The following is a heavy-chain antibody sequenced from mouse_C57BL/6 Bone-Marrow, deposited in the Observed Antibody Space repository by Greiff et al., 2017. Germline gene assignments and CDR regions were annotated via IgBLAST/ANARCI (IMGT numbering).Heavy chain of an antibody. D-gene: IGHD2-12*01. CDR2: IRNKANGYTT. Sequence: EVQLVESGGGLVQPGGSLSLSCAASGFTFTDYYMSWVRQPPGKALEWLGFIRNKANGYTTEYSASVKGRFTISRDNSQSILYLQMNALRAEDSATYYCARYRDYRGPFDYWGQGTTLTVSS. J-gene: IGHJ2*01. CDR1: GFTFTDYY. V-gene: IGHV7-3*01. CDR3: ARYRDYRGPFDY.